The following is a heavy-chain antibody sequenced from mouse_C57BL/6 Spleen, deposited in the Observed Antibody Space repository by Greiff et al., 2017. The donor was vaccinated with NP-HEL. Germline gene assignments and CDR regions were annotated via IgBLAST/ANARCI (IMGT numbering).Heavy chain of an antibody. J-gene: IGHJ3*01. D-gene: IGHD2-4*01. CDR3: ARGGYDYGVEFAY. Sequence: EVQLQQSGPELVKPGASVKMSCTASGYTFTDYSMHWVTPSHGKILEWLFSISPNPCGNGSHQQFQGKATLTVDKSSSTAYMELRSLTSEDSAVYYCARGGYDYGVEFAYWGQGTLVTVSA. V-gene: IGHV1-34*01. CDR2: ISPNPCGN. CDR1: GYTFTDYS.